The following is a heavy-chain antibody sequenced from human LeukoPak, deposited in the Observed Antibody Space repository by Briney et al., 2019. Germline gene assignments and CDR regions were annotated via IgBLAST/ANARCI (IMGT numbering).Heavy chain of an antibody. CDR3: ATALGGYDSSGFTHLLDRYYFDY. CDR2: INPNSGGT. J-gene: IGHJ4*02. V-gene: IGHV1-2*02. D-gene: IGHD3-22*01. Sequence: EASVKVSCKASGYTFTGYYMHWVRQAPGQGLEWMGWINPNSGGTNCAQKFQGRVTMTRDTSISTAYMELSRLRSDDTAVYYCATALGGYDSSGFTHLLDRYYFDYWGQGTLVTVSS. CDR1: GYTFTGYY.